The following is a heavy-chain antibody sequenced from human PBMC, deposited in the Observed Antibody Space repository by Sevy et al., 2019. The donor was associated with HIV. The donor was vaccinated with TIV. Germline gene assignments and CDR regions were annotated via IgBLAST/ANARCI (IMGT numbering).Heavy chain of an antibody. V-gene: IGHV1-69*13. CDR3: AVGPAITGTYYFDY. CDR1: GGTFSSYA. J-gene: IGHJ4*02. D-gene: IGHD1-7*01. Sequence: ASVKVSCKASGGTFSSYAISWVRQAPGQGLEWMGGIIPIFGTANYAQKFQGRVTITADESMSTAYMELSSLRSEDTAVYYCAVGPAITGTYYFDYWGQRTLVTVSS. CDR2: IIPIFGTA.